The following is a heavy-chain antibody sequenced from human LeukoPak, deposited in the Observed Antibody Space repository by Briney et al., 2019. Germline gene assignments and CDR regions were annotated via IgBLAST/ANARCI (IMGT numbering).Heavy chain of an antibody. D-gene: IGHD2-21*02. CDR2: IYYTGST. CDR3: ARHVVVVTANDKSDAFDM. J-gene: IGHJ3*02. V-gene: IGHV4-59*02. Sequence: SETLSLTCTVSGGSVSSHHWNWIRQPPGEGLEWIGYIYYTGSTNYNPSLKSRVTISLDTSKNQFSLKLRSVTAADTAVYYCARHVVVVTANDKSDAFDMWGQGTVVTVSS. CDR1: GGSVSSHH.